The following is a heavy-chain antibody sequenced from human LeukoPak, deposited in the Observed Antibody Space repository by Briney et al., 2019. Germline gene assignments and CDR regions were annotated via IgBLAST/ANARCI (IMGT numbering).Heavy chain of an antibody. D-gene: IGHD3-22*01. CDR2: ISYDGSNK. V-gene: IGHV3-30*04. CDR3: ARDLYDSSGPIAGY. J-gene: IGHJ4*02. Sequence: GGSLRLSCAASGFTFSSYAMHWVRQAPGKGLEWVAVISYDGSNKYYADSVKGRFTISGDNSKNTLYLQMNSLRAEDTAVYYCARDLYDSSGPIAGYWGQGTLVTVSS. CDR1: GFTFSSYA.